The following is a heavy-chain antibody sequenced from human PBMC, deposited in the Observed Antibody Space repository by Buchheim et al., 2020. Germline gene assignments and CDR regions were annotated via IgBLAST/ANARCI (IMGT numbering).Heavy chain of an antibody. CDR3: VKGKTGTRSFDI. J-gene: IGHJ3*02. CDR2: ISLNGANT. CDR1: GFSFNSFA. V-gene: IGHV3-23*01. Sequence: EVKLLESGGGLVQTGGSLRLSCAASGFSFNSFAWSWVRQAPDTRLEWVSTISLNGANTYYTDSVRGRIIISRDNSKNTLYLQMNSVRAEDTAIYYCVKGKTGTRSFDIWGQGT. D-gene: IGHD1-7*01.